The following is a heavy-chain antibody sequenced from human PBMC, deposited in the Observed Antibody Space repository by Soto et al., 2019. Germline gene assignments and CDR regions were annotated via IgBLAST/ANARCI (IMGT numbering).Heavy chain of an antibody. J-gene: IGHJ4*02. Sequence: PVGSLRLSCAASGFTSGFTFSSYSMNWVRQAPGKGLEWGSYISSSSSSIYYADSVKGRFTISRDTAKNSLYLQMNSLRAEDTAVYYCARDLNLGSFDYWGQGTLVTVS. CDR3: ARDLNLGSFDY. CDR1: GFTFSSYS. CDR2: ISSSSSSI. V-gene: IGHV3-48*01.